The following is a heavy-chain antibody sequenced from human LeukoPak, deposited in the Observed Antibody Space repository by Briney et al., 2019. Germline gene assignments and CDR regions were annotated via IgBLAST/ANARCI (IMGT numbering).Heavy chain of an antibody. CDR3: ARDRGSGWSNYFDP. CDR2: INHSGST. D-gene: IGHD6-13*01. J-gene: IGHJ5*02. CDR1: GGSFSGYY. Sequence: SETLSLTCAVYGGSFSGYYWSWIRQPPGKGLEWSGEINHSGSTNYNPSLKSRVTISVDTSKNQFSLKLSSVTPEDTAVYYCARDRGSGWSNYFDPWGQGTLVIVSS. V-gene: IGHV4-34*01.